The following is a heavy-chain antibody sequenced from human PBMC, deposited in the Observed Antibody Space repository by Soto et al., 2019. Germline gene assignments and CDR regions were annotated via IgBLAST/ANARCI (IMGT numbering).Heavy chain of an antibody. CDR1: GYSFAGYW. V-gene: IGHV5-10-1*01. J-gene: IGHJ4*02. Sequence: PGESLKISCKGSGYSFAGYWITWVRQKPGKGLEWMGRIDPSDSQTYYSPSFRGHVTISVTKSITTVFLQWSSLWASDTAMYYCARQIYDSDTGPNFQYYFESWGQGTPVTVSS. D-gene: IGHD3-22*01. CDR3: ARQIYDSDTGPNFQYYFES. CDR2: IDPSDSQT.